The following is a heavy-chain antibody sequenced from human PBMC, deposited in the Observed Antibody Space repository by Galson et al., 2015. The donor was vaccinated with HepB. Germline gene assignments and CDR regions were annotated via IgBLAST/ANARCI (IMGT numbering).Heavy chain of an antibody. CDR2: IRSSASSHAT. V-gene: IGHV3-73*01. J-gene: IGHJ4*02. D-gene: IGHD6-19*01. CDR1: GFTFSGSA. Sequence: SLRLSCAASGFTFSGSAIHWVRQASGKGLEWVGRIRSSASSHATAYTSSLKGRFTISRDDSKNTAYLHMNSLKTEDTAVYYCARLGDLSGYSSLWGQGTLVTVSS. CDR3: ARLGDLSGYSSL.